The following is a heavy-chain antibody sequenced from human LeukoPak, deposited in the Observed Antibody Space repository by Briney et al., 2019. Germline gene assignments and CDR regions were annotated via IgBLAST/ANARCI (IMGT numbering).Heavy chain of an antibody. Sequence: SETLSLTCTVSGGSVSSGSYYWSWIRQPPGKGLEWIGYIYYSGSTNYNPSLKSRVTISVDTSKNQFSLKLSSVTAADTAVYYCARVISGYVGFDYWGQGTLVTVSS. J-gene: IGHJ4*02. D-gene: IGHD5-12*01. CDR3: ARVISGYVGFDY. CDR2: IYYSGST. CDR1: GGSVSSGSYY. V-gene: IGHV4-61*01.